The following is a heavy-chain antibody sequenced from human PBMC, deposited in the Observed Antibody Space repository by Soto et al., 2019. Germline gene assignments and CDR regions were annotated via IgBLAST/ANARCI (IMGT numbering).Heavy chain of an antibody. CDR3: AKDGGLSSLDY. CDR1: GFTFSSYG. D-gene: IGHD2-2*01. V-gene: IGHV3-30*18. J-gene: IGHJ4*02. CDR2: ISYDGSNK. Sequence: GGSLRLSCAASGFTFSSYGMHWVRQAPGKGLEWVAVISYDGSNKYYADSVKGRFTISRDNSKNTLYLQMNSLRAEDTAVYYCAKDGGLSSLDYWGQGTLVTVSS.